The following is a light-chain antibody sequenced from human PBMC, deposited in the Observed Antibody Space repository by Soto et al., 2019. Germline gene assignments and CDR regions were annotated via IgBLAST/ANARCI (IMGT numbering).Light chain of an antibody. Sequence: AIQMTQSPSSLSASVGDRVTITCRARQGISSELGWYQQKPGKAPNLLIYTASTLQSGVPSRFSGSGSGTDFTLTISSLQPEDFATYYCIQDYNYPLTFGGGTRVEIK. CDR2: TAS. CDR1: QGISSE. CDR3: IQDYNYPLT. V-gene: IGKV1-6*01. J-gene: IGKJ4*01.